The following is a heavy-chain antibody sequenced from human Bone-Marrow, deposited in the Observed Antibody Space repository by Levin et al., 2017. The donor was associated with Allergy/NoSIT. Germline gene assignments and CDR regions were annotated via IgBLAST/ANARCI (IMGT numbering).Heavy chain of an antibody. D-gene: IGHD3-3*01. Sequence: SCAASGFTFSTYVMHWVRQAPGKGLEWVAVIWYDGSNKYYADSVKGRFTISRDNSKNTLYLQMNSLRAEDTAVYYCARGEDFWSGSYPYYGMDVWGQGTTVTVSS. CDR3: ARGEDFWSGSYPYYGMDV. CDR2: IWYDGSNK. CDR1: GFTFSTYV. V-gene: IGHV3-33*01. J-gene: IGHJ6*02.